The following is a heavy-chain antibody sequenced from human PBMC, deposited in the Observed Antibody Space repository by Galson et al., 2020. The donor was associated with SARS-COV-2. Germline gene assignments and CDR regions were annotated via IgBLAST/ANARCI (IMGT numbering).Heavy chain of an antibody. Sequence: GESLKISCAASGFTFSSYAMHWVRQAPGKGLEWVAVISYDGNHKYYADSVKGRFTISRDNSKNSLYLDMNNLRLEDTAVYYCARDPYSGGWTNYYYFGMDVWGQGTTVTVSS. D-gene: IGHD6-19*01. CDR3: ARDPYSGGWTNYYYFGMDV. J-gene: IGHJ6*02. CDR2: ISYDGNHK. CDR1: GFTFSSYA. V-gene: IGHV3-30*14.